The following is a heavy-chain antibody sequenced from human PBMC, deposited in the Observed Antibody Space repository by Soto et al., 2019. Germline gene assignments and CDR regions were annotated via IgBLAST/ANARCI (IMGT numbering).Heavy chain of an antibody. J-gene: IGHJ6*02. CDR1: GGSFSGYY. CDR3: ARGGGAGYSSSWYPIDYYYYGMDV. Sequence: LTCAGYGGSFSGYYWSWIRQPPGKGLEWIGEINHSGSTNYNPSLKSRVTISVDTSKNQFSLRLSSVIAADTAVYYCARGGGAGYSSSWYPIDYYYYGMDVWGQGTTVT. CDR2: INHSGST. V-gene: IGHV4-34*01. D-gene: IGHD6-13*01.